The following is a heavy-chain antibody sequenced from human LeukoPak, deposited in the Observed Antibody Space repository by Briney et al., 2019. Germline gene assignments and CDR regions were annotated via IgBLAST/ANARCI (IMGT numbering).Heavy chain of an antibody. J-gene: IGHJ4*02. CDR1: GFTFSSYS. Sequence: GGSLRLSCAASGFTFSSYSMNWVRQAPGQGLEWVSFISSGNRTIYYADYVKGRFTISRDNATNSLYLQMNSLRAEDTAVYYCARERGGSYAAIDYWGQGTLVTVSS. CDR2: ISSGNRTI. V-gene: IGHV3-48*04. D-gene: IGHD1-26*01. CDR3: ARERGGSYAAIDY.